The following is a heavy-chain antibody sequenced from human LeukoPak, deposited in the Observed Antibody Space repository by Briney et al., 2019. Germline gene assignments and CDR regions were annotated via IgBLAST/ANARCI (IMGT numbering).Heavy chain of an antibody. Sequence: SVKVSCKASGGTFSSYTISWVRQAPGQGLEWMGRTIPILGIANYAQKFQGKVTITADKSTSTAYMELSSLRSEDTAVYYCARGRGCSGGSCYSGHLDAFDIWGQGTMVTVSS. CDR1: GGTFSSYT. J-gene: IGHJ3*02. CDR2: TIPILGIA. V-gene: IGHV1-69*02. D-gene: IGHD2-15*01. CDR3: ARGRGCSGGSCYSGHLDAFDI.